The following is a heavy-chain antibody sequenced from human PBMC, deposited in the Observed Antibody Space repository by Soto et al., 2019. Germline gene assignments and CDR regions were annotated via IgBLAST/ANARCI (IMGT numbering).Heavy chain of an antibody. CDR2: INAGNGNT. Sequence: ASVKVSCKASGYTFTTYAMHWVRQAPGQMLEWMGWINAGNGNTKYSQKFQGRVTITRDTSASTAYMELSSLRAEDTAVYYCARIFHDYDSSGSDAFDIWGQGTMVTVSS. J-gene: IGHJ3*02. CDR1: GYTFTTYA. V-gene: IGHV1-3*01. CDR3: ARIFHDYDSSGSDAFDI. D-gene: IGHD3-22*01.